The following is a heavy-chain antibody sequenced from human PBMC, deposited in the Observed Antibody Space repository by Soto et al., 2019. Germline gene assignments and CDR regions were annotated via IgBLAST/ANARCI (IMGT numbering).Heavy chain of an antibody. Sequence: QAQLVESGGGVVQPGRSLRLSGAASGFAFSSYGMHWVRQAPGTGLGWVEVISYDGSLHHYADSVKGRFTISRDNSKNMVLLQMGSLRAEDTAVYYCVSDRGYGHASVPYSWGQGTLVSVSS. CDR3: VSDRGYGHASVPYS. V-gene: IGHV3-30*03. CDR1: GFAFSSYG. CDR2: ISYDGSLH. J-gene: IGHJ4*02. D-gene: IGHD5-18*01.